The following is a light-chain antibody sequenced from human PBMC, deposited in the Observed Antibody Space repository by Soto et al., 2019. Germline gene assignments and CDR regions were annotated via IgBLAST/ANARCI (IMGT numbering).Light chain of an antibody. CDR3: QTWDTGSHRI. V-gene: IGLV4-69*01. CDR2: LNSDGSH. Sequence: QLVLTQSPSASASLVASVKLTCTLSSGHNSYAIAWHQQQPGKGPRYLMKLNSDGSHTRGDGIPERFSGSSSGAERYLTISSLQSEDEADYYCQTWDTGSHRIFGGGTKLTLL. CDR1: SGHNSYA. J-gene: IGLJ2*01.